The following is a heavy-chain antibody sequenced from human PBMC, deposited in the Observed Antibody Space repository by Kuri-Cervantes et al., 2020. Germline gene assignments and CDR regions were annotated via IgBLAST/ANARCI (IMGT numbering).Heavy chain of an antibody. D-gene: IGHD5-24*01. Sequence: SLKISCAASGFTFTDYGMNWVRQAPGKGLEWVSGISWNSGSIGHADSVKGRFTISRDNAKNFLYLQMNSLRAEDTALYYCAKDKGRGRDGYNYYFDYWGQGTLVTVSS. J-gene: IGHJ4*02. V-gene: IGHV3-9*01. CDR1: GFTFTDYG. CDR3: AKDKGRGRDGYNYYFDY. CDR2: ISWNSGSI.